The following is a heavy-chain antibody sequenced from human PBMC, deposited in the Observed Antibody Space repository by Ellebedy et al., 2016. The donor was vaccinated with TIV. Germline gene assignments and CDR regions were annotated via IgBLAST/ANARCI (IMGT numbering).Heavy chain of an antibody. Sequence: GSLRLXXAVSAGSVRSSSFHWGWIRQPPGKGLEWIGTIYYSGNTYYNPSLKSRVTMSIDTPKNQVFLNLGSVTAADTAVYYCARRSPQMSWYFDYWGQGTLVSVSS. CDR3: ARRSPQMSWYFDY. V-gene: IGHV4-39*01. D-gene: IGHD3-16*01. CDR1: AGSVRSSSFH. CDR2: IYYSGNT. J-gene: IGHJ4*02.